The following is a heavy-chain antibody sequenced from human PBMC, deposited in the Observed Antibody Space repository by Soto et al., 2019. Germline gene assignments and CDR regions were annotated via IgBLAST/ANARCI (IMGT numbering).Heavy chain of an antibody. D-gene: IGHD1-26*01. V-gene: IGHV3-48*01. Sequence: EVQLVESGGGLVQPGGSLRLSCAASGFTFSSYSMNWVRQAPGKGLEWVSYISSSSSTIYYADSVKGRFTISRDNAKNSLYLEMNGLRAEDTAVYCGRGPPSWELLFDYWGQGTLVTVSS. CDR3: RGPPSWELLFDY. CDR2: ISSSSSTI. CDR1: GFTFSSYS. J-gene: IGHJ4*02.